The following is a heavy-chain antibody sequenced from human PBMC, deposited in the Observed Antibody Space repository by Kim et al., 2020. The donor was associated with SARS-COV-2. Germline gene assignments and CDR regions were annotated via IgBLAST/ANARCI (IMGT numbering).Heavy chain of an antibody. V-gene: IGHV4-39*07. CDR3: AKE. Sequence: SETLSLTCIVSGGSIGTAGYYWAWFRQPPGKGLEWIANIYYRGNTYYNASLRSRLTISLDRSKNQLSLEVTSVTAADTADYYCAKEWGQ. CDR2: IYYRGNT. J-gene: IGHJ3*01. CDR1: GGSIGTAGYY.